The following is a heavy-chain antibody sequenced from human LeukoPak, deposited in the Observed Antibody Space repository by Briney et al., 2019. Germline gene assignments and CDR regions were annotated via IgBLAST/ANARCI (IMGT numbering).Heavy chain of an antibody. D-gene: IGHD5-24*01. Sequence: GASVKVSCKASGYTFTSYGISWVRQAPGQGLEWMGWISAYNGNTNYAQKLQGRVTMTTDTSTSTAYMELRSLRSDDTAVYYCARRLRGEVATIGYAFDIWGQGTMVTVSS. CDR2: ISAYNGNT. V-gene: IGHV1-18*01. CDR1: GYTFTSYG. J-gene: IGHJ3*02. CDR3: ARRLRGEVATIGYAFDI.